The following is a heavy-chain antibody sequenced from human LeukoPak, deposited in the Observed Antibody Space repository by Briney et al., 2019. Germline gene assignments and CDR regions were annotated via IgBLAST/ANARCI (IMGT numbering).Heavy chain of an antibody. V-gene: IGHV3-66*01. D-gene: IGHD3-10*01. CDR2: LYSGGDT. J-gene: IGHJ4*02. CDR3: ARYGSGSCFDY. Sequence: PGGSLRLSCAASGFTISSNYMAWLRQAPGKGLEWVPVLYSGGDTYYADSVKGRFTISRDNSKNTLYLEMSSLKAEDAAVYYCARYGSGSCFDYWGQGTLVIVSS. CDR1: GFTISSNY.